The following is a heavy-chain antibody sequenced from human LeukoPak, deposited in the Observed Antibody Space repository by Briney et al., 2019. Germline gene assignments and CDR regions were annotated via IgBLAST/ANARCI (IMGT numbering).Heavy chain of an antibody. CDR1: GFTFNNYW. CDR3: ARDSVHDYGDYVDYFDY. J-gene: IGHJ4*02. Sequence: GGSLRLSCAASGFTFNNYWMTWVRQAPGKGLEWVANIKGDGSQKHYVDSVEGRFTISRDNAKNSLYLQMNSLRAEDTAVYYCARDSVHDYGDYVDYFDYWGQGTLVTVSS. CDR2: IKGDGSQK. V-gene: IGHV3-7*01. D-gene: IGHD4-17*01.